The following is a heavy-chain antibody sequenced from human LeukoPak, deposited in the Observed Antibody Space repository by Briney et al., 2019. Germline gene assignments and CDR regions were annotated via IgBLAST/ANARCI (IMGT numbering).Heavy chain of an antibody. V-gene: IGHV1-2*02. CDR1: GHTFTGYY. CDR2: INPNSGGT. J-gene: IGHJ6*02. CDR3: ARAAAGTMQGYYYYGMDV. D-gene: IGHD6-13*01. Sequence: GASVKVSCKASGHTFTGYYMHWVRQAPGQGLEWMGWINPNSGGTNYAQEFQGRVTMTRDTSISTAYMELSRLRSDDTAVYYCARAAAGTMQGYYYYGMDVWGQGTTVTVSS.